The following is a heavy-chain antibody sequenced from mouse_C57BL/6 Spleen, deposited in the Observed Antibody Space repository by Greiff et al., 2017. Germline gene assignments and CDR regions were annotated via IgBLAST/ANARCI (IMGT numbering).Heavy chain of an antibody. J-gene: IGHJ3*01. CDR1: GFTFSDYG. CDR2: ISGGSSTI. CDR3: ASNYVAY. V-gene: IGHV5-17*01. D-gene: IGHD2-1*01. Sequence: EVQRVESGGGLVKPGGSLKLSCAASGFTFSDYGMHWVRQAPEKGLEWVAYISGGSSTIYYADTVKGRFTISRDNAKNTLFLQMTSLRSEDTAMYYCASNYVAYWGQGTLVTVSA.